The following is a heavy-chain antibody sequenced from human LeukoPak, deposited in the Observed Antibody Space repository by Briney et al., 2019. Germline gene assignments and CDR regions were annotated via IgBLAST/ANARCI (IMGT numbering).Heavy chain of an antibody. J-gene: IGHJ4*02. D-gene: IGHD2-15*01. V-gene: IGHV3-7*01. Sequence: GGSLRLSCAASGFTFSSYAMSWVRQAPGKGLEWVANIKQDGSEKYYVDSVKGRFTISRDNAKNSLYLQMNSLRAEDTAVYYCARDRGYCTGGSCFFDYWGQGNLVIVSS. CDR2: IKQDGSEK. CDR1: GFTFSSYA. CDR3: ARDRGYCTGGSCFFDY.